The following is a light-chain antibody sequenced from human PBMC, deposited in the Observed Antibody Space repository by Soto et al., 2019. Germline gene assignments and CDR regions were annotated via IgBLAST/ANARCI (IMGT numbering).Light chain of an antibody. CDR2: GAS. Sequence: EIVMTQSPATLSVYPGERATLSCRASQSVSNNLAWYQQRPGQAPRLLIYGASTRATGIPARFSGSGSGTEFTLTISSLQSEDFAVYYCQQYNNWPPWTFGQGPKVEVK. CDR1: QSVSNN. CDR3: QQYNNWPPWT. J-gene: IGKJ1*01. V-gene: IGKV3-15*01.